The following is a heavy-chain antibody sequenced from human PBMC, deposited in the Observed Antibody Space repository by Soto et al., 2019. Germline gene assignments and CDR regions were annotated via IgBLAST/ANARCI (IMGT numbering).Heavy chain of an antibody. CDR1: GYSFITSYY. D-gene: IGHD5-12*01. Sequence: ASVKVSCKASGYSFITSYYMHWVRQAPAQGLEWMGIINPTGSTTKYSQRFQGRLTMTRDTSTSTDYMELTTLTSEDTAVYFCARDTGYDHDAFDIWGQGTMVTVSS. CDR3: ARDTGYDHDAFDI. CDR2: INPTGSTT. J-gene: IGHJ3*02. V-gene: IGHV1-46*01.